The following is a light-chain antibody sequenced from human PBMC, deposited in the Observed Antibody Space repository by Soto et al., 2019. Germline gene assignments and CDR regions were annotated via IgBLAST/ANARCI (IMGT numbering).Light chain of an antibody. J-gene: IGLJ1*01. CDR3: YSYTTTSTYV. Sequence: QSVLTQPASVSGSPGQSITLSCSGTSSDVGGYHFVSWYQQHPGKAPNLIIYEVSNRPSGVSDRFSGSKSGNTASLTISGLQAEDEADYYCYSYTTTSTYVFGTGTKVTAL. CDR2: EVS. V-gene: IGLV2-14*01. CDR1: SSDVGGYHF.